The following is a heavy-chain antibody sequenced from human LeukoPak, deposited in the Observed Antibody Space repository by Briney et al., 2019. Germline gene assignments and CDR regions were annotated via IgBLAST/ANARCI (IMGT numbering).Heavy chain of an antibody. J-gene: IGHJ5*02. CDR3: ARDRSNCFDP. Sequence: GRSLRLSCAASGFTFNSYGMHWVRQAPGKGLEWVAVISYDGNDKYYIDSVKGRYTISRDDSKNTLYLQMNSLRTEDTAVYYCARDRSNCFDPWGQGTLVTVSS. D-gene: IGHD6-19*01. CDR2: ISYDGNDK. V-gene: IGHV3-30*03. CDR1: GFTFNSYG.